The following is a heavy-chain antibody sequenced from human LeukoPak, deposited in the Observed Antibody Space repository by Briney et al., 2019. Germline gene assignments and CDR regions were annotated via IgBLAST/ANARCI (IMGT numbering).Heavy chain of an antibody. V-gene: IGHV3-33*01. D-gene: IGHD3-22*01. CDR3: AREGGGYYDSSGYYSIDY. J-gene: IGHJ4*02. CDR1: GFTFSSYG. Sequence: GGPLRLSCAASGFTFSSYGMHWVRQAPGKGLEWVAVIWYDGSNKYYADSVKGRFTISRDNSKNTLYLQMNSLRAEDTAVYYCAREGGGYYDSSGYYSIDYWGQGTLVTVSS. CDR2: IWYDGSNK.